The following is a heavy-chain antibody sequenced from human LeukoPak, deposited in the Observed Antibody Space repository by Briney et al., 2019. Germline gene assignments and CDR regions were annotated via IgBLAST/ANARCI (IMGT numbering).Heavy chain of an antibody. CDR3: ERYSMGGGAPDY. CDR2: IKQEGSEK. D-gene: IGHD1-26*01. V-gene: IGHV3-7*01. Sequence: GGTLRLSCAASGFTFCSYWMSWVREAPGEGQGWGFDIKQEGSEKYYVAPVKGRFTFSRDNAKNSLYLQMNSLRAEDTAVYYCERYSMGGGAPDYWGQGTLVTVSS. J-gene: IGHJ4*02. CDR1: GFTFCSYW.